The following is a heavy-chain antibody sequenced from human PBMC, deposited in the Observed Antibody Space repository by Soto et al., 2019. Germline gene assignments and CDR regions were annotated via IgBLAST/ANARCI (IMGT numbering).Heavy chain of an antibody. CDR1: GGSISSYY. D-gene: IGHD2-2*01. J-gene: IGHJ5*02. CDR3: ARGYIVVVPAAMRDNWFDP. Sequence: SETLSLTCTVSGGSISSYYWSWIRQPPGKGLEWIGYIYYSGSTNYNPSLKSRVTISVDTSKNQLSLKLSSVTAADTAVYYCARGYIVVVPAAMRDNWFDPWGQGTRVTVSS. V-gene: IGHV4-59*01. CDR2: IYYSGST.